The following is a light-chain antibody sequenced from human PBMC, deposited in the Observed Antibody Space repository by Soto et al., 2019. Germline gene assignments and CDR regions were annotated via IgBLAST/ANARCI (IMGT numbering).Light chain of an antibody. CDR2: DXS. CDR1: ERVVNY. V-gene: IGKV3D-15*01. J-gene: IGKJ1*01. CDR3: QQYEKWPQT. Sequence: EIVLTQSPATLALSSGETATTTXRASERVVNYFGWYQQKRGXAPRXXXDDXSTRASGIPARLSGSGSGKEFTLTISSMHSEYVSVYFCQQYEKWPQTVGQGTKVYI.